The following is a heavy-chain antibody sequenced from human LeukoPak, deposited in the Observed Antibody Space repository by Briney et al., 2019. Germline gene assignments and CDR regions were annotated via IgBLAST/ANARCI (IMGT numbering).Heavy chain of an antibody. CDR1: GYTFTSYD. CDR2: MNPNSGNT. V-gene: IGHV1-8*01. Sequence: GASVKVSCKASGYTFTSYDINWVRQATGQGLEWMGWMNPNSGNTGYAQKFQGRVTMTRNTSISTAYMELSSLRSEDTAVYYCARPQYDSSGYSYAFDIWGQGTMVTVSS. CDR3: ARPQYDSSGYSYAFDI. D-gene: IGHD3-22*01. J-gene: IGHJ3*02.